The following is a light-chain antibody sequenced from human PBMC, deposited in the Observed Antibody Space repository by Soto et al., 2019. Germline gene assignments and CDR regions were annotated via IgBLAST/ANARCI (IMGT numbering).Light chain of an antibody. CDR2: DVS. J-gene: IGLJ2*01. Sequence: SALTQPASVSGSPGQSITISCTGTSSDVGGYNYVSWYQQHPGKAPKLMIYDVSNRPSGVSNRFSGSKSGNTASLTISGLQAEDEADYYCSSYTSSVRVFGGGTQLTVL. CDR3: SSYTSSVRV. CDR1: SSDVGGYNY. V-gene: IGLV2-14*01.